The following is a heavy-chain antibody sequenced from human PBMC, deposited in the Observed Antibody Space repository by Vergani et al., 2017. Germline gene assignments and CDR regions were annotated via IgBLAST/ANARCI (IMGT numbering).Heavy chain of an antibody. CDR2: IYTSGST. CDR1: GGSISSGSYY. CDR3: ARGETRTDWFDP. J-gene: IGHJ5*02. Sequence: QVQLQESGPGLVKPSQTLSLTCTVSGGSISSGSYYWSWIRQPAGKGLEWIGRIYTSGSTNYNPSLKSRVTIFVDKSKNILSLRLNSVTAADTAVYYCARGETRTDWFDPWGQGTLVTVSS. D-gene: IGHD3/OR15-3a*01. V-gene: IGHV4-61*02.